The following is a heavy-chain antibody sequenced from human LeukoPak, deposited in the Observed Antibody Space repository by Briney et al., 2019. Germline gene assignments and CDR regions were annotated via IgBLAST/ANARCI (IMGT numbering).Heavy chain of an antibody. Sequence: PGGSLRLSCEASGFSFSTNYMSWARKAPGKGLEWVATLWPDGGVKRYVDSVRDRFTISRDNAKNSLYLQMNSLGAEDTAVYYCAKLFGAVTTFDYWGQGALVTVSS. J-gene: IGHJ4*02. CDR1: GFSFSTNY. CDR2: LWPDGGVK. D-gene: IGHD4-17*01. CDR3: AKLFGAVTTFDY. V-gene: IGHV3-7*01.